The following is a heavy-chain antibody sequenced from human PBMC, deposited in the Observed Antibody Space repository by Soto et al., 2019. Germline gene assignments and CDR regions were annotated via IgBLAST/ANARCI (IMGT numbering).Heavy chain of an antibody. J-gene: IGHJ4*02. CDR3: AKSAGSNAYYPNDY. Sequence: GGALRLSWAASGFTFRSYVMHWVRPAPGKGLVWVSRINSDGSSTSYADSVKGRFTISRDNAKNTLYLQMNSLRAEDAAVYYCAKSAGSNAYYPNDYWGQGTLVTVSS. V-gene: IGHV3-74*01. CDR2: INSDGSST. CDR1: GFTFRSYV. D-gene: IGHD3-16*01.